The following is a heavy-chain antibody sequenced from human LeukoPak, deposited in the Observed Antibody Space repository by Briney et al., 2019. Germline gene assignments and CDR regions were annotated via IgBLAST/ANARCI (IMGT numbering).Heavy chain of an antibody. Sequence: ASVKVSCKASGYTFTSYGISWVRQAPGQGLEWMGWISAYNGNTNYAQKLQGRVTMTTDTSTSTAYMELRSLRSEDTAVYYCAAVKGSSTSTYYYYGMDVWGQGTTVTVSS. CDR2: ISAYNGNT. D-gene: IGHD2-2*01. CDR1: GYTFTSYG. J-gene: IGHJ6*02. V-gene: IGHV1-18*01. CDR3: AAVKGSSTSTYYYYGMDV.